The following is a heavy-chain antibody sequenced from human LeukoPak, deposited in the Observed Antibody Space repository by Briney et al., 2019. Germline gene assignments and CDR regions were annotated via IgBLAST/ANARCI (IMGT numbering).Heavy chain of an antibody. CDR3: AKDLQPLAPRGCDY. J-gene: IGHJ4*02. CDR1: GGSISSYY. CDR2: IYYSGST. D-gene: IGHD6-13*01. V-gene: IGHV4-59*12. Sequence: SETLSLTCTVSGGSISSYYWSWIRQPPGKGLEWIGYIYYSGSTNYNPSLKSRVTISVDTSKNQFSLKLSSVTAADTAVYYCAKDLQPLAPRGCDYWGQGTLVTVSS.